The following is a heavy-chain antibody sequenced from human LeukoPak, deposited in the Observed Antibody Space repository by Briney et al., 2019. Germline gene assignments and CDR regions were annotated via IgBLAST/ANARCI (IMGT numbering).Heavy chain of an antibody. J-gene: IGHJ6*02. CDR3: ARDATGTRPITFDMDV. Sequence: ASVKVSCKASGYTFTGYYMHWVRQAPGQGLEWMGRNNPNSGGTNYAQKFQGWVTMTRDTSISTAYMELSRLRSDDTAVYYCARDATGTRPITFDMDVWAKGPRSPSP. CDR2: NNPNSGGT. CDR1: GYTFTGYY. V-gene: IGHV1-2*04. D-gene: IGHD1/OR15-1a*01.